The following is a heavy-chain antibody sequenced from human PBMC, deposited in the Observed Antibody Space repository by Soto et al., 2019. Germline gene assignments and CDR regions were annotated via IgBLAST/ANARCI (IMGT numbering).Heavy chain of an antibody. Sequence: GGSLRLSCVASGFSLANYPMNWVRQTPGKGLEWISYSSPRGDTIYYADSVEGRFTISRDNARNSLSLHMSSLGDEDSALYYCAKGPHTNVGWPYYFESWGQGVPVTVSS. V-gene: IGHV3-48*02. D-gene: IGHD6-19*01. CDR3: AKGPHTNVGWPYYFES. J-gene: IGHJ4*02. CDR1: GFSLANYP. CDR2: SSPRGDTI.